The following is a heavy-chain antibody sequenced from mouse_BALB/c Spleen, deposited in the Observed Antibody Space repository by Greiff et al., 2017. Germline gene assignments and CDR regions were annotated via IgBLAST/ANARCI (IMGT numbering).Heavy chain of an antibody. J-gene: IGHJ4*01. D-gene: IGHD1-1*01. Sequence: VKLVESGPGLVAPSQSLSITCTVSGFSLTSYGVSWVRQPPGKGLEWLGVIWGDGSTKYHSALISRLSISKDNSKSQVFLKLNRLQTDDTATYYCAKRGYGSSNNAMDYWGQGTSVTVSS. CDR1: GFSLTSYG. V-gene: IGHV2-3*01. CDR2: IWGDGST. CDR3: AKRGYGSSNNAMDY.